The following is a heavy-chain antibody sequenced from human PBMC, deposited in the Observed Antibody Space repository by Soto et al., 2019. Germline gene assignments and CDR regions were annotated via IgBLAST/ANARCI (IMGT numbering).Heavy chain of an antibody. Sequence: ASVKVSCKASGYTLTSYAMHWVRQAPGQRLEWMGWINAGNGNTKYSQKFQGRVTITRDTSASTAYMELSSLRSEDTAVYYCARYGGNYYYYYGMDVWGQGTTVTVSS. V-gene: IGHV1-3*01. D-gene: IGHD2-15*01. CDR2: INAGNGNT. CDR3: ARYGGNYYYYYGMDV. J-gene: IGHJ6*02. CDR1: GYTLTSYA.